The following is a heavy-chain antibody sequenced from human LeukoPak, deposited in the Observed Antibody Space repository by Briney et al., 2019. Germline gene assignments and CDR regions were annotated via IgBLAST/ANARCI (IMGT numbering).Heavy chain of an antibody. D-gene: IGHD3-22*01. J-gene: IGHJ5*02. CDR2: INPSGGST. V-gene: IGHV1-46*01. CDR3: ARTHTMIVVVTGSDWFDP. Sequence: ASVKVSCKASGYTFTSYGISWVRQAPGQGLEWVGIINPSGGSTSYAQKFQGRVTMTRDMSTSTVYMGLSSLRSEDTAVYYCARTHTMIVVVTGSDWFDPWGQGTLVTVSS. CDR1: GYTFTSYG.